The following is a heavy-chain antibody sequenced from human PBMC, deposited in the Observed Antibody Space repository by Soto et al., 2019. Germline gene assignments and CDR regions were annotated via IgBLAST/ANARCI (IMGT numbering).Heavy chain of an antibody. CDR2: IYPADSGT. Sequence: PGESLKLSCKGSGYRFSSYWIGWVRQMPGKGLEWMGIIYPADSGTRYSPSFQGQVTISADKSTNTAYLQWSSLKASATAIYYCARLYYDNSGTLYYGMDVWGQGTTVTVSS. CDR3: ARLYYDNSGTLYYGMDV. J-gene: IGHJ6*02. V-gene: IGHV5-51*01. D-gene: IGHD3-22*01. CDR1: GYRFSSYW.